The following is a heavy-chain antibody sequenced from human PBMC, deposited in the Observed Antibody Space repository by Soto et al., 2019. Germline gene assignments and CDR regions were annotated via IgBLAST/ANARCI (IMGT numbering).Heavy chain of an antibody. CDR2: ISGSGGST. CDR1: GFTFSSYA. CDR3: ATTAVTYYYGMDF. J-gene: IGHJ6*02. V-gene: IGHV3-23*01. D-gene: IGHD2-2*01. Sequence: GGSLILSCAASGFTFSSYAMSWVRQAPGKGLEWVSAISGSGGSTYYADSVKGRFTISRDNSKNTLYLQMNSLRAEDTAVYYCATTAVTYYYGMDFWGQRTTVSVSS.